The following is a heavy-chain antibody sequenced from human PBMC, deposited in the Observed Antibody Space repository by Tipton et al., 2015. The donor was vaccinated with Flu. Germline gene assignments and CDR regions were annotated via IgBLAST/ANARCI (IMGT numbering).Heavy chain of an antibody. J-gene: IGHJ4*01. D-gene: IGHD3-9*01. CDR1: GDSIGSDYF. V-gene: IGHV4-38-2*02. Sequence: TLSLTCSVSGDSIGSDYFWAWIRQPPGKGLEWIGNVHQTGVTYYNPSLTSRVTLAVDRPRNQFFLRLNSVTAADTAVYYCAREYVDILAGRRHWGDFDSWGQGTLVTVSS. CDR2: VHQTGVT. CDR3: AREYVDILAGRRHWGDFDS.